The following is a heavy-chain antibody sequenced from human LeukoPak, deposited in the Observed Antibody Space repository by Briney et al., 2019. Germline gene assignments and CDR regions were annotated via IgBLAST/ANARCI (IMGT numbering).Heavy chain of an antibody. D-gene: IGHD3-10*01. Sequence: PSETLSLTCTVSGGSISSGSYYWSWIRQPAGKGLEWIGRIYTSGSTNYNPSLKSRVTISVDTSKNQFSLKLSSVTAADTAVYYCARVLRGYYGSGTLDVWGKGTTVTVSS. CDR1: GGSISSGSYY. CDR3: ARVLRGYYGSGTLDV. J-gene: IGHJ6*04. CDR2: IYTSGST. V-gene: IGHV4-61*02.